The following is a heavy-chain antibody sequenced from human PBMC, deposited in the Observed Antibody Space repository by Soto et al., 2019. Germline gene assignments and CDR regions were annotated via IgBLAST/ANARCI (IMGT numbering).Heavy chain of an antibody. V-gene: IGHV4-34*01. J-gene: IGHJ4*02. D-gene: IGHD3-10*01. CDR3: ARGLWFGELLYRYYFDY. CDR2: INHSGST. Sequence: QVQLQQWGAGRLKPSETLSLTCAVYGGSFSGYYWSWIRQPPGKGLEWIGEINHSGSTNYNPSLKSRVTISVDTSKNQFSLKLSSVTAEDTAVYYCARGLWFGELLYRYYFDYWGQGTLVTVSS. CDR1: GGSFSGYY.